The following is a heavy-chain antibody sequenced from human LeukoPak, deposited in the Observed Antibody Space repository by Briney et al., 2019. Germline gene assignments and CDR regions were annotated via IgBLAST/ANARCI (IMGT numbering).Heavy chain of an antibody. CDR1: GFSFRDYG. CDR2: IWYDGSNK. V-gene: IGHV3-33*01. CDR3: ARDRSTATGHCTGDFCHAEVG. J-gene: IGHJ4*01. D-gene: IGHD2-8*02. Sequence: PGRSLRLSCTASGFSFRDYGMHWVRQAPGKGPEWVAIIWYDGSNKYYADSVKGRFTISRDNSKNTLYLQMNFLRADDTAVYYCARDRSTATGHCTGDFCHAEVGRGHGTLVTVSS.